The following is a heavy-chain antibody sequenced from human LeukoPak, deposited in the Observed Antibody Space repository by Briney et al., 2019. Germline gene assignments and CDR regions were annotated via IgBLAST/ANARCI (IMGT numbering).Heavy chain of an antibody. V-gene: IGHV3-23*01. Sequence: PWGALGPSFAAPGFTFKSYSLGWVRQAPGKGPGWVSTFSGSGGSTYYADSVKGRFTISRDNSKNTLYLQMNSLRAEDTAVYYCAKVDYYDSSGYYLSLNGMDVWGQGTTVTVSS. CDR3: AKVDYYDSSGYYLSLNGMDV. CDR2: FSGSGGST. CDR1: GFTFKSYS. D-gene: IGHD3-22*01. J-gene: IGHJ6*02.